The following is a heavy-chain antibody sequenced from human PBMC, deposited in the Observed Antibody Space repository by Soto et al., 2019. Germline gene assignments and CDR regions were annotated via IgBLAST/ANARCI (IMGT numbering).Heavy chain of an antibody. CDR1: GGSISSYY. CDR3: ARVITGTTLRYYYYGMDV. J-gene: IGHJ6*02. CDR2: IYYSGST. D-gene: IGHD1-7*01. Sequence: PSETLSLTCTVSGGSISSYYWSWIRQPPGKGLEWIGYIYYSGSTNYNPSLKSRVTISVDTSKNQFSLKPSSVTAADTAVYYCARVITGTTLRYYYYGMDVWGQGTTVTVSS. V-gene: IGHV4-59*01.